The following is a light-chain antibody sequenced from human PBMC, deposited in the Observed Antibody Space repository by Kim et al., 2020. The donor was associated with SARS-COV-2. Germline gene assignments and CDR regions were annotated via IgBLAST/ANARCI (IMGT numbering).Light chain of an antibody. CDR2: GAS. Sequence: CSPGERAPLSCRASQSVSSSYLAWYQQKPGQAPRLLIYGASSRATGIPDRFSGSGSGTDFTLTISRLEPEDFAVYYCQQYGSSRTFGQGTKVDIK. J-gene: IGKJ1*01. CDR1: QSVSSSY. V-gene: IGKV3-20*01. CDR3: QQYGSSRT.